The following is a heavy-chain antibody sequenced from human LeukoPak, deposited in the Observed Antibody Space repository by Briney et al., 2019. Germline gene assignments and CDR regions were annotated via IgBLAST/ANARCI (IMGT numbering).Heavy chain of an antibody. CDR1: GGTFSSYA. Sequence: SVKVSCKASGGTFSSYAISWVRQAPGQGLEWMGGIIPIFGTANYAQKFQGRVTITTDESTSTAYMELSSLRSEDTAVYYCARGVVVPAAMGADYWGQGTLVTVSS. D-gene: IGHD2-2*01. J-gene: IGHJ4*02. V-gene: IGHV1-69*05. CDR2: IIPIFGTA. CDR3: ARGVVVPAAMGADY.